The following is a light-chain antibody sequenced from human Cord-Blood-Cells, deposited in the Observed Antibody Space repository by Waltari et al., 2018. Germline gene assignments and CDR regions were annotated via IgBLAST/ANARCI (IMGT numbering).Light chain of an antibody. CDR1: SSDVGGYNY. Sequence: QSALTQPASVSGSPGQSLTISCTGTSSDVGGYNYASWSQQHPGKAPKLMIYEVSNRPSGVSNRFSGSKSGNTASLTISGLQAEDEADYYCSSYTSSSTPLYVFGTGTKVTVL. CDR2: EVS. V-gene: IGLV2-14*01. CDR3: SSYTSSSTPLYV. J-gene: IGLJ1*01.